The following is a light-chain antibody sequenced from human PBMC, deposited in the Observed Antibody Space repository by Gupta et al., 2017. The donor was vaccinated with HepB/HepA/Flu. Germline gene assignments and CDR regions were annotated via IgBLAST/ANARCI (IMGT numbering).Light chain of an antibody. Sequence: IVMTQSPATLSVSPGESATLSCRAGQSVGSNLAWYQQKPGQAPRLLIYGASTRGTGVPARFSGDGSGTEFTLTISSLQSEDVAVYSCQQYNNWPLTFGGGTKVEIK. J-gene: IGKJ4*01. CDR1: QSVGSN. CDR2: GAS. V-gene: IGKV3-15*01. CDR3: QQYNNWPLT.